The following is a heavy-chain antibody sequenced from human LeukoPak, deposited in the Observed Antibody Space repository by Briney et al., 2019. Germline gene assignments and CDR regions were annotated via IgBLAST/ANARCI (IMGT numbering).Heavy chain of an antibody. CDR2: IYPGDSDT. V-gene: IGHV5-51*01. J-gene: IGHJ4*02. CDR3: ARLSVGYSYGFDY. D-gene: IGHD5-18*01. CDR1: GYSFTSYW. Sequence: GESLKISCKGRGYSFTSYWIGWVRQMPGKGLEWMGIIYPGDSDTRYSPSFQGQVTISADESISTAYLQCSSLKASDTATYYCARLSVGYSYGFDYWGQGTLVTVSS.